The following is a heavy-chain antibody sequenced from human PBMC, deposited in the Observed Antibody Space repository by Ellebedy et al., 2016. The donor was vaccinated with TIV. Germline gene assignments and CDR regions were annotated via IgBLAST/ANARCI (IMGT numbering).Heavy chain of an antibody. CDR1: GLTFSRHW. D-gene: IGHD6-19*01. V-gene: IGHV3-7*03. J-gene: IGHJ6*02. Sequence: PGGSLRLSCAASGLTFSRHWMKWARQAPGKGLEWVAMIEQDGSEEFYVDSVKGRFTISRDNAKNSLFLQMNSLRAEDTAVYYGAGGTGWLMDVWGQGTTVTVSS. CDR3: AGGTGWLMDV. CDR2: IEQDGSEE.